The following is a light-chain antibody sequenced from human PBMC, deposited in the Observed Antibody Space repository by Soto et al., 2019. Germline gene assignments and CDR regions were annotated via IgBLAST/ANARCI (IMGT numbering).Light chain of an antibody. J-gene: IGKJ4*01. CDR2: GAS. Sequence: EIVLTQAPGTLSLSPGGRATLSCRASQSVSRNYVAWYQQKPGQSPRLLIYGASNRASGIPDRFSGSASGADFTLSIAKLVPADFALYYGQQYGSTPLTFGGATKVDIK. CDR1: QSVSRNY. V-gene: IGKV3-20*01. CDR3: QQYGSTPLT.